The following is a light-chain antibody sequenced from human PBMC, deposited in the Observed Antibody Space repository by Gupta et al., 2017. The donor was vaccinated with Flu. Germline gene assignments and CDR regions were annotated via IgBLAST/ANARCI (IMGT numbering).Light chain of an antibody. CDR3: QSYDSSLGGSL. Sequence: QSVLTLPPSVSRSPAQTVTISCTGSSSNIGAGFDVHWYQQFPGTAPKLLIYGKNNRPSGVPDRFSGSKSGTSASLAITGLQAEDEAEYYCQSYDSSLGGSLFGGGTKLTVL. CDR1: SSNIGAGFD. J-gene: IGLJ3*02. CDR2: GKN. V-gene: IGLV1-40*01.